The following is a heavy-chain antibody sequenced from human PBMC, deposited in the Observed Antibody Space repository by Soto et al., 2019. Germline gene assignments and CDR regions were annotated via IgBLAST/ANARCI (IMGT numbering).Heavy chain of an antibody. CDR3: AKKGYYPSGKINFFDS. CDR2: VDHSGRT. V-gene: IGHV4-38-2*01. J-gene: IGHJ4*02. CDR1: GYSINSDYY. D-gene: IGHD3-10*01. Sequence: PSETLSLTCAVSGYSINSDYYWGWIRQPPGKGLEWIGSVDHSGRTYYSPSLRSRLTIFIDTSKNQFSLRLTSVTAADTAMYFCAKKGYYPSGKINFFDSWGPGTLVTVSS.